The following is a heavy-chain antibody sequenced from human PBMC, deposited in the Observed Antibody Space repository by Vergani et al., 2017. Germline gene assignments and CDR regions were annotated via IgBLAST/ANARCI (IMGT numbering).Heavy chain of an antibody. CDR3: ARCFRDEGMIYGGTVENWFDP. V-gene: IGHV4-39*01. Sequence: QLQLQESGPGLVKPSETLSLTCTVSGGSITYGAFYWGWIRQSPGKGLEWIGSIYYSENKFYNPSPESRVTLSIDTIKNQFSLNLKSVTAADTAVYYCARCFRDEGMIYGGTVENWFDPWGQGTLVTVSS. CDR1: GGSITYGAFY. J-gene: IGHJ5*02. CDR2: IYYSENK. D-gene: IGHD3-22*01.